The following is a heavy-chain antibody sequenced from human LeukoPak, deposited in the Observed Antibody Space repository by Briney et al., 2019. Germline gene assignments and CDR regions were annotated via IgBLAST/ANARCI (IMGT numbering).Heavy chain of an antibody. D-gene: IGHD2-15*01. CDR3: ARDRDCSGGSCYSGLPHPVENWFDS. V-gene: IGHV3-74*01. CDR1: GFTFSSYW. CDR2: IDSDGSST. J-gene: IGHJ5*01. Sequence: PGRSLRLSCAASGFTFSSYWTHWVRQAPGKGLVWVSHIDSDGSSTSYADSVKGRFTISRDNTKNTLYLQMNSLRAEDTVVYYCARDRDCSGGSCYSGLPHPVENWFDSWGQGTLVTVSS.